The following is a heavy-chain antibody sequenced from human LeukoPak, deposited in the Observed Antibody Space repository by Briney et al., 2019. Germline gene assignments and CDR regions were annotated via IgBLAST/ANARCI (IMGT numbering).Heavy chain of an antibody. V-gene: IGHV4-38-2*02. D-gene: IGHD5-18*01. CDR2: IYHSGST. CDR3: ATPRGYSYGYVPYYFDY. Sequence: PSETLSLTCTVSGYSISSGYYGGWSRQPPGKGVEGIGKIYHSGSTYYNSSLKSRVTISVDTSNNQFSLKLNSLTAADTAVYYCATPRGYSYGYVPYYFDYWGQGTLVTVSS. J-gene: IGHJ4*02. CDR1: GYSISSGYY.